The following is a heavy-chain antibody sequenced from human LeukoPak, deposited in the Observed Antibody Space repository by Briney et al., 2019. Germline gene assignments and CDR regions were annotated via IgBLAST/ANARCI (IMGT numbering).Heavy chain of an antibody. J-gene: IGHJ3*02. D-gene: IGHD1-26*01. Sequence: GGSLRLSCAASGFTFDDYAMHWVRQAPGKGLEWVSGISWNSGSIGYADSVKGRFTISRDNAKNSLYLQMNSLRAEDTALYYCARENSGSSSGAFDIWGQGTMVTVSS. V-gene: IGHV3-9*01. CDR1: GFTFDDYA. CDR3: ARENSGSSSGAFDI. CDR2: ISWNSGSI.